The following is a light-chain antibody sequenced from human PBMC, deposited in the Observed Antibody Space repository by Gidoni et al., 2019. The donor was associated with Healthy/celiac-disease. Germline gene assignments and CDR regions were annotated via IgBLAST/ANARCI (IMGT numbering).Light chain of an antibody. V-gene: IGLV3-1*01. Sequence: SYELTQPPSVSVSPGQTASITCSGDKLGDKYASWYQQKPGQSPVLVIYQDSKRPSGIPERFSGSNSGNTATLTISGTQPMDEADYYCQAWDSSTPSVFGTGTKVTVL. CDR2: QDS. CDR3: QAWDSSTPSV. J-gene: IGLJ1*01. CDR1: KLGDKY.